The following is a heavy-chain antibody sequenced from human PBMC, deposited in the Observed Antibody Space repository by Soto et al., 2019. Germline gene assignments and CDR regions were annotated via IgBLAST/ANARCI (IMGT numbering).Heavy chain of an antibody. CDR1: GGSFSGYY. D-gene: IGHD6-13*01. CDR2: INHSGST. J-gene: IGHJ5*02. V-gene: IGHV4-34*01. CDR3: ARGDQAAAGQVNWFDP. Sequence: SETLSLTCAVYGGSFSGYYWSWIRQLPGKGLEWIGEINHSGSTNYNPSLKSRVTISVDTSKNRSSMKLSYVTAADTAVYYCARGDQAAAGQVNWFDPWVQGTLVT.